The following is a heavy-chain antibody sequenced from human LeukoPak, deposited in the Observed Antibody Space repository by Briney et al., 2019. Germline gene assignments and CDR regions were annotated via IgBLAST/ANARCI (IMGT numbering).Heavy chain of an antibody. D-gene: IGHD4-23*01. CDR3: ARGGGNSDAFDI. J-gene: IGHJ3*02. Sequence: SETLSLTCTVSGGSISSSSYYWGWIRQPPGKGLEWIGSIYYSGSTYYNPSLKSRVTISVDTSKNQFSLKLSSVTAADTAVYYCARGGGNSDAFDIWGQGTMVTVSS. V-gene: IGHV4-39*07. CDR1: GGSISSSSYY. CDR2: IYYSGST.